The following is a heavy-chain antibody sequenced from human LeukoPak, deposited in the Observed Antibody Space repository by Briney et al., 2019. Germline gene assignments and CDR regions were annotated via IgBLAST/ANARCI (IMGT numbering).Heavy chain of an antibody. CDR3: ARVRGGSYGEYGMDV. V-gene: IGHV4-30-4*01. CDR1: GGSFSSGDYF. J-gene: IGHJ6*02. CDR2: IYYSGST. D-gene: IGHD1-26*01. Sequence: SETLSLTCTVSGGSFSSGDYFWSWIRQPPGKGLEWIGYIYYSGSTYYNPSLKSRVTISVDTSKSQFSLRLSSVTAADTAVYYCARVRGGSYGEYGMDVWGQGTTVTVSS.